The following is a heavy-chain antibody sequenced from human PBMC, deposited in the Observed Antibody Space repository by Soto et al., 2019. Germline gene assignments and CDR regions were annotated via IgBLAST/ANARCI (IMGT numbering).Heavy chain of an antibody. J-gene: IGHJ4*02. CDR2: IFYNGNT. CDR1: LGSITSGDYY. D-gene: IGHD3-10*01. V-gene: IGHV4-30-4*08. Sequence: QVQLQESGPGLVTPSQTLSLTCTVSLGSITSGDYYWTWIRQPPGKGLEWIGYIFYNGNTYYNPSLKSRLTKSVDKSNNQFFVKLTSVTAADTAVYYCASLRGSGTNFFFDSWGQGTLVTVSS. CDR3: ASLRGSGTNFFFDS.